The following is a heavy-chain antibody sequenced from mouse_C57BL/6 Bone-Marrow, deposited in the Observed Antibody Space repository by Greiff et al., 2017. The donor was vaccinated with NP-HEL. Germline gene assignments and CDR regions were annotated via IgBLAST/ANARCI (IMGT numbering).Heavy chain of an antibody. V-gene: IGHV1-15*01. CDR1: GYTFTDYE. D-gene: IGHD2-5*01. J-gene: IGHJ4*01. CDR3: TRNYSNYDYAMDY. Sequence: VQRVESGAELVRPGASVTLSCKASGYTFTDYEMHWVKQTPVHGLEWIGAIDPETGGTSYNQKFKGKAILTADKSSSTAYMELRSLTSEDSTVYYCTRNYSNYDYAMDYWGQGTSVTVSS. CDR2: IDPETGGT.